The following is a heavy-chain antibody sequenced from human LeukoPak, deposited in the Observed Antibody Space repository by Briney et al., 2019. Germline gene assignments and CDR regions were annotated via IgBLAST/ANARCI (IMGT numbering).Heavy chain of an antibody. D-gene: IGHD3-22*01. CDR2: ISGSGGST. CDR3: AKDPEADDYDSSGYPNWFDP. V-gene: IGHV3-23*01. CDR1: GFTFSSYA. J-gene: IGHJ5*02. Sequence: GGSLRLSCAASGFTFSSYAMSWVRQAPGKGLEWVSAISGSGGSTYYADSVKGRFTISRDNSKNTLYLQMSSLRADDTAVYYCAKDPEADDYDSSGYPNWFDPWGQGTLVTVSS.